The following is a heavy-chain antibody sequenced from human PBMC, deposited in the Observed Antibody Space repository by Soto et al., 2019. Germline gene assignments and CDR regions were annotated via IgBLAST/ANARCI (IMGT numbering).Heavy chain of an antibody. Sequence: QVQLQESGPGLVKPSQTLSLTCTVSGGSISSGVYYWSWIRQHPGKGLEWIGYIYYSGSTNYNPSLKSRVTISVDTSKNQFSLKLSSVTAADTAVYYCARGHYGGNSAFDSWGQGTLVTVSS. J-gene: IGHJ4*02. CDR3: ARGHYGGNSAFDS. D-gene: IGHD4-17*01. V-gene: IGHV4-31*03. CDR1: GGSISSGVYY. CDR2: IYYSGST.